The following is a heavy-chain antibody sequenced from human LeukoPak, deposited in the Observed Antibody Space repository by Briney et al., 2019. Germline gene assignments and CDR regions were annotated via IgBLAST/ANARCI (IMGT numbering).Heavy chain of an antibody. J-gene: IGHJ6*03. CDR3: ARLYYDILTGPRCYYYMDV. Sequence: QPGGSLRLSCAASGFTVSSNYMSWVRQAPGKGLEWVSVIYSGGSTYYADSVKGRFTISRDNSKNTLYLQMNSLRAEDTAVYYCARLYYDILTGPRCYYYMDVWGKGITVTVSS. V-gene: IGHV3-53*01. D-gene: IGHD3-9*01. CDR2: IYSGGST. CDR1: GFTVSSNY.